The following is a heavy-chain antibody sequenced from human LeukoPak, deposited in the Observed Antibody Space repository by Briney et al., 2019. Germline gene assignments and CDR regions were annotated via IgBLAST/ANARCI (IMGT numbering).Heavy chain of an antibody. CDR1: GGTFSSYA. CDR2: IIPIFGTA. Sequence: SVKVSCKASGGTFSSYAISWVRQAPGQGLEWMGRIIPIFGTANYAQKFQGRVTITTDESTSTAYMELSSLRSEDTAVYYCARAPLEDYDFWSGPEDYWGQGTLVTVSS. V-gene: IGHV1-69*05. J-gene: IGHJ4*02. D-gene: IGHD3-3*01. CDR3: ARAPLEDYDFWSGPEDY.